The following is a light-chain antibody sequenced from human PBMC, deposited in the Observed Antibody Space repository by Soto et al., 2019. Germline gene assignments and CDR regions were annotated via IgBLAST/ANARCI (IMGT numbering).Light chain of an antibody. CDR3: QSYDSSLSGGV. CDR1: SSNLGAGYD. J-gene: IGLJ2*01. Sequence: QPVLTQPPSVSGAPGQRVTISCTGSSSNLGAGYDVHWYQRLPGTAPKRLIYGDINQPPGVLDRFSGSKSGTSASLAITGLQDEDEADYYCQSYDSSLSGGVFGGGTKLTVL. V-gene: IGLV1-40*01. CDR2: GDI.